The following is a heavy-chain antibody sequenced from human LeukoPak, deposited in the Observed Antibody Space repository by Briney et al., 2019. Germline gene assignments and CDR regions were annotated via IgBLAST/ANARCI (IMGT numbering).Heavy chain of an antibody. CDR3: ARVDFYDSSGWDPAGRPFDP. V-gene: IGHV3-74*01. J-gene: IGHJ5*02. Sequence: GGSLRLSCAASGFTFSSYWMTWVRQAPGKGLVWVSRINSDGSNTRYADSVKGRFTISRDNAKNTLYLQMSSLRAEDTAVYYCARVDFYDSSGWDPAGRPFDPWGQGTLVIVSS. CDR2: INSDGSNT. CDR1: GFTFSSYW. D-gene: IGHD3-22*01.